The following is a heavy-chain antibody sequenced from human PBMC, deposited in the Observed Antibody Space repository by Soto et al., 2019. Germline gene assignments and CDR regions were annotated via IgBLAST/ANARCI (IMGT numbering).Heavy chain of an antibody. J-gene: IGHJ3*02. D-gene: IGHD1-1*01. V-gene: IGHV4-61*01. CDR1: GGFVSSGNYY. CDR2: MIHSGGT. Sequence: TLSLTCAVYGGFVSSGNYYWSWTRQPPGKGLEWIGEMIHSGGTHLNPSLKSRVTISVDTSKNQFSLKMSSVTAADTALYYCARVERGTATTVVDAFDIWGPGTMVTVSS. CDR3: ARVERGTATTVVDAFDI.